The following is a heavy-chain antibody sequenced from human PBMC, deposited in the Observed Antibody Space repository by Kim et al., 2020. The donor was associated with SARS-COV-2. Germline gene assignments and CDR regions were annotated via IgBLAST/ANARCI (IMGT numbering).Heavy chain of an antibody. V-gene: IGHV3-64D*06. CDR2: ISSNGGST. Sequence: GGSLRLSCSASGFTFSSYAMHWVRQAPGKGLEYVSAISSNGGSTYYADSVKGRFTISRDNSKNTLYLQMSSLRAEDTAVYYCVKGGIYDIAAAGNYYYYGMDVWGEGTTVTASS. D-gene: IGHD6-13*01. CDR3: VKGGIYDIAAAGNYYYYGMDV. CDR1: GFTFSSYA. J-gene: IGHJ6*04.